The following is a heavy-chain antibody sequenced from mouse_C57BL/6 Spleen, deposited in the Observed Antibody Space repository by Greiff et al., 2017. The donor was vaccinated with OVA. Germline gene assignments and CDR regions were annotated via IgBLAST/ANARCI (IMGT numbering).Heavy chain of an antibody. Sequence: EVQGVESGGGLVKPGGSLKLSCAASGFTFSDYGMHWVRQAPEKGLEWVAYISSGSSTIYYADTVKGRFTISRDNAKNTLFLQMTSLRSEDTAMYYCARPLGRGFAYWGQGTLGTVSA. V-gene: IGHV5-17*01. CDR3: ARPLGRGFAY. CDR1: GFTFSDYG. D-gene: IGHD4-1*01. J-gene: IGHJ3*01. CDR2: ISSGSSTI.